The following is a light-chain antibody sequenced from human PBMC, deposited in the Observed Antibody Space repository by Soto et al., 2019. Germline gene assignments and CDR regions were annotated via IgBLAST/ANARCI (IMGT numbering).Light chain of an antibody. CDR3: QHYNSFSWT. V-gene: IGKV1-5*01. Sequence: DIQMTQSPSTLSASVGDRVTITCRASQSITIWLAWYQQKPGKAPKLLIFDASNLESGVPSRFSGSGSGTEFNLTISSLQPDDFATYYCQHYNSFSWTFGQGTKVEIK. CDR1: QSITIW. CDR2: DAS. J-gene: IGKJ1*01.